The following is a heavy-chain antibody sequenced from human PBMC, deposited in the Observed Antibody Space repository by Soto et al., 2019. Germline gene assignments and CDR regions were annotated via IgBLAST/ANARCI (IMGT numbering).Heavy chain of an antibody. CDR1: GFTFTNYA. J-gene: IGHJ4*02. CDR2: ISGSGITT. CDR3: AKREYYDSSGYYDY. D-gene: IGHD3-22*01. V-gene: IGHV3-23*04. Sequence: EVQMVESGGGFMKPGGSLRLSCAASGFTFTNYAMGWVRQAPGKGLEWVSAISGSGITTYYSDSVKGRFTISRDNSKNTLYLQMNSLRAEDTAVYYCAKREYYDSSGYYDYWGQGTLVTVSS.